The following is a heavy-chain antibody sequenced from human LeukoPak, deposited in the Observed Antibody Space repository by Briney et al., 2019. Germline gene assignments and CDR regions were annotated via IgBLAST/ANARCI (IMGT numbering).Heavy chain of an antibody. CDR2: TYYRSKWYN. V-gene: IGHV6-1*01. J-gene: IGHJ4*02. D-gene: IGHD3-10*01. CDR3: AREGLLWFGEFPYYFDY. Sequence: SQTFSPTCAISGDSVSSNSAAWNWIRQSPSRGLEWLGRTYYRSKWYNDYAVSVKSRITINPDTSKNQFSLQLNSVTPEDTAVYYCAREGLLWFGEFPYYFDYWGQGTLVTVSS. CDR1: GDSVSSNSAA.